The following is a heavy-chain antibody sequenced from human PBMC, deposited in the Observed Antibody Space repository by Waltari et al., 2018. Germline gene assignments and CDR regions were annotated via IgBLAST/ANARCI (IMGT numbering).Heavy chain of an antibody. D-gene: IGHD4-17*01. CDR2: INPNSGGT. Sequence: QVQLVQSGAEVKKPGASVKVSCKASGYTFTGYYMHWVRQAPGQGLEWMGWINPNSGGTKYAQKFQGRVTMTRDTSISTAYMELSRLRSDDTAVYYCARDKGYGGNSGDYGMDVWGQGTTVTVSS. CDR1: GYTFTGYY. CDR3: ARDKGYGGNSGDYGMDV. J-gene: IGHJ6*02. V-gene: IGHV1-2*02.